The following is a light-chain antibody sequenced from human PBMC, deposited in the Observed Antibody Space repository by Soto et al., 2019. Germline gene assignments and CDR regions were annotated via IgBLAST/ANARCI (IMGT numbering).Light chain of an antibody. CDR3: QQYNSYWN. V-gene: IGKV1-5*01. J-gene: IGKJ3*01. CDR1: QSISSW. Sequence: IQMTQSPSTLAASVGDSSTITCRARQSISSWLAWYQQKLGKAPKLLIYDASSRESGIPSRFSGSGSGTEFTLTISSLQPDDSATYYCQQYNSYWNFGRGTKVDIK. CDR2: DAS.